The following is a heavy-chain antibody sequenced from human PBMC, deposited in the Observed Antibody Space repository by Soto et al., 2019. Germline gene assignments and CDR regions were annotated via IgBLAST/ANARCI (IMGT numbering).Heavy chain of an antibody. D-gene: IGHD2-2*01. CDR2: IYSGGST. J-gene: IGHJ6*02. V-gene: IGHV3-53*01. CDR3: ARDGYCSSTSCYDARDYYYYGMDV. Sequence: GGSLRLSCAASWFTVSSNYMSWVRQAPGKGLEWVSVIYSGGSTYYADSVKGRFTISRDNSKNTLYLQMNSLRAEDTAVYYCARDGYCSSTSCYDARDYYYYGMDVWGQGTTVTVSS. CDR1: WFTVSSNY.